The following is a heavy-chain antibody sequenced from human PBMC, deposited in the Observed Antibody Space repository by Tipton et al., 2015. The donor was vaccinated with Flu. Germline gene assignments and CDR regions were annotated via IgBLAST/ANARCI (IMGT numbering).Heavy chain of an antibody. J-gene: IGHJ5*02. CDR1: GGSISSYY. CDR2: IYTSGST. D-gene: IGHD5-24*01. Sequence: TLSLTCIVSGGSISSYYWSWIRQPAGKGLEWIGRIYTSGSTNFSPSLKSRVAMSVDTSKNQFSLKLSSVTAADTAVYYCARGGRRDGYNLWGQGTLVTVSS. CDR3: ARGGRRDGYNL. V-gene: IGHV4-4*07.